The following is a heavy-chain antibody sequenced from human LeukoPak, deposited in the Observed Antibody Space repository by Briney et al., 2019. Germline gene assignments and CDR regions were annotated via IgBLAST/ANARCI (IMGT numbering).Heavy chain of an antibody. D-gene: IGHD2-2*01. CDR3: ARGKDIVVVPAAPPDAFDI. Sequence: ASVKVSCKASGYTFTGYYMHWVRQAPGQGLEWMGRINPNSGGTNYAQKFQGRVTMTRDTSISTAYMELSRLRSDDTAVYYCARGKDIVVVPAAPPDAFDIWGQGTMSPSLQ. CDR1: GYTFTGYY. V-gene: IGHV1-2*06. CDR2: INPNSGGT. J-gene: IGHJ3*02.